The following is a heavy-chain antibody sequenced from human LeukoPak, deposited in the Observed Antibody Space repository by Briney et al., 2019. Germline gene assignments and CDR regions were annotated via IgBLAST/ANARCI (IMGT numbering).Heavy chain of an antibody. CDR2: FDPEDGET. Sequence: ASVKVSCKVSGYTLTELSMHWVRQAPGKGLEWMGGFDPEDGETIYAQKFQGRVTMTEDTSTDTAYMELSSLRSEDTAVYYCATSSTTVTTWASRGVLYYYMDVWGKGTTVTVSS. CDR3: ATSSTTVTTWASRGVLYYYMDV. CDR1: GYTLTELS. V-gene: IGHV1-24*01. J-gene: IGHJ6*03. D-gene: IGHD4-17*01.